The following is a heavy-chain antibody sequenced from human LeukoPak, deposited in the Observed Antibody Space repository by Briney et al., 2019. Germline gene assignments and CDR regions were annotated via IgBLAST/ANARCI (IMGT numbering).Heavy chain of an antibody. Sequence: PGGSLRLSCAASGFTFSNAWMSWVRQAPGKGLEWVANIKEDGSEKYYVDSVKGRFTISRDNAKNSLCLQMNSLRAEDTAIYYCVRSGGYWGQGTLVTVSS. CDR3: VRSGGY. V-gene: IGHV3-7*05. CDR1: GFTFSNAW. D-gene: IGHD1-26*01. CDR2: IKEDGSEK. J-gene: IGHJ4*02.